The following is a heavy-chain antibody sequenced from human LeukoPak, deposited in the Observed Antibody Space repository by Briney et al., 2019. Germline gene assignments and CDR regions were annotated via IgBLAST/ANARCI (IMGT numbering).Heavy chain of an antibody. CDR3: ARGGIVAAGTSRFDT. Sequence: SETLSLTCAVYGGSFSGYYWSWIRQPPGKGLEWIGSIYHSGSTYYNSSLKSRVTISVDTSKNQFSLNLSSVTAADTAVYYCARGGIVAAGTSRFDTWGQGTLVTVSS. CDR1: GGSFSGYY. CDR2: IYHSGST. J-gene: IGHJ5*02. V-gene: IGHV4-34*01. D-gene: IGHD6-13*01.